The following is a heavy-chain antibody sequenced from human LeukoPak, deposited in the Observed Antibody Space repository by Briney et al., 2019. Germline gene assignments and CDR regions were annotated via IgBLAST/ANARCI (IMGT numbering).Heavy chain of an antibody. J-gene: IGHJ3*02. CDR1: TRSISISSYY. CDR3: AGGEITMMVVVITDDAFDI. D-gene: IGHD3-22*01. CDR2: IFYSGST. V-gene: IGHV4-39*01. Sequence: SETLSLTCTLSTRSISISSYYWGWIRQPPGKGREWFGCIFYSGSTYCNPSRKSRSTLSVDPSKNQFSLKLSYVTAADTAVYYCAGGEITMMVVVITDDAFDIWGQGTMVTVSS.